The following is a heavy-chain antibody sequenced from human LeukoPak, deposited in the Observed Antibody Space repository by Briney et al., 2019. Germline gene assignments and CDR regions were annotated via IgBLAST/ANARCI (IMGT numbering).Heavy chain of an antibody. D-gene: IGHD3-3*01. J-gene: IGHJ4*02. Sequence: SVKVSCEASGGTFSSYAISWVRQAPGQGLEWMGGIIPIFGTANYAQKFQGRVTTTTDESTSTAYMELSSLRSEDTAVYYCARARAQRILEWLFVLDYWGQGALVTVSS. CDR3: ARARAQRILEWLFVLDY. CDR2: IIPIFGTA. CDR1: GGTFSSYA. V-gene: IGHV1-69*05.